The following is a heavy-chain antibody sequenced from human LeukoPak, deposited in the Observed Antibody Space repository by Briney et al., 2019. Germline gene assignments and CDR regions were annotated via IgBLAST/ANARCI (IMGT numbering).Heavy chain of an antibody. J-gene: IGHJ1*01. Sequence: PGGSLRLSCAASGFTFSSYGMNWVRQAPGKGLECVAVISYDASHEDYADSVKGRFTISRDNSKNTLYLQMNSVRVEDTAVYYCATGAFYDSRIFQYWGQGTLVTVSS. CDR1: GFTFSSYG. CDR3: ATGAFYDSRIFQY. D-gene: IGHD3-22*01. V-gene: IGHV3-30-3*01. CDR2: ISYDASHE.